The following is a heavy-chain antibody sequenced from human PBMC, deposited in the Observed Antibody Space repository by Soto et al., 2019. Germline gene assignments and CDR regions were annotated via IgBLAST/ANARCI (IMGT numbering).Heavy chain of an antibody. D-gene: IGHD3-10*01. CDR3: ARSATGSYHSAY. CDR2: TAHHSGRT. V-gene: IGHV1-18*04. Sequence: QVQLVQSGPEVKKPGASVRVSCMTSGYAFTSYGVNWVRQAPGQGLEWMGWTAHHSGRTTYLPKFQGRVTITADAATNTAYMELGSLSSDDTGIYFCARSATGSYHSAYWGQGTVVTVSS. CDR1: GYAFTSYG. J-gene: IGHJ4*02.